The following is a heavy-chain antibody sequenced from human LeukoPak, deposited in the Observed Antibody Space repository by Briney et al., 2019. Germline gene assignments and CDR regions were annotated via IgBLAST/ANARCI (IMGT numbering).Heavy chain of an antibody. CDR1: EFIFSGYW. CDR3: ARDGFVGAADY. J-gene: IGHJ4*02. V-gene: IGHV3-7*01. Sequence: PGGSLRLSCAASEFIFSGYWMNWVRQAPGKGLEWVANIKQDGSEKQYVDSVRGRFTISRDNAKNSLYPQMNSLRVEDTAVYYCARDGFVGAADYWGQGTLVTVSS. D-gene: IGHD6-13*01. CDR2: IKQDGSEK.